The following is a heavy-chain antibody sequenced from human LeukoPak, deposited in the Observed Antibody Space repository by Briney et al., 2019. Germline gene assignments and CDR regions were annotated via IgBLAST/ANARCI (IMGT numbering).Heavy chain of an antibody. CDR2: IYTSGRT. CDR3: AREYYYGSGSYPNFDY. D-gene: IGHD3-10*01. V-gene: IGHV4-4*07. CDR1: GGSISSYY. J-gene: IGHJ4*02. Sequence: PSETLSLTCTVSGGSISSYYWSWIRQPAGKGLEWIGRIYTSGRTNYNPSLKSRVTISVDTSKNQFSLKLSSVTAADTAVYYCAREYYYGSGSYPNFDYWGQGTLVTVSS.